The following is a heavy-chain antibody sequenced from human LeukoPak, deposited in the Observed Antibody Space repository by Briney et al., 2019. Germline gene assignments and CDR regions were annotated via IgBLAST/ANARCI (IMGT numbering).Heavy chain of an antibody. CDR2: ISSSGSTI. CDR3: ARDGPSMIREVIRGAVAYYYYYMDV. CDR1: GFTFSSYE. J-gene: IGHJ6*03. V-gene: IGHV3-48*03. D-gene: IGHD3-10*01. Sequence: GGSLRLSCAASGFTFSSYEMNWVRQAPGKGLEWVSYISSSGSTIYYADSVKGRFTFSRDNAKNSLYLQTISMRDEDTAVYYCARDGPSMIREVIRGAVAYYYYYMDVWGKGTTVTISS.